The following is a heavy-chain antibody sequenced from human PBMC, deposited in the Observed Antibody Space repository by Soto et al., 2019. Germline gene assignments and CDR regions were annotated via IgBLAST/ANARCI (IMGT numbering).Heavy chain of an antibody. CDR2: IRKSTDAT. V-gene: IGHV3-48*01. CDR1: GFAFSGYT. D-gene: IGHD6-19*01. CDR3: ARDRGGRGWPTFDS. J-gene: IGHJ4*02. Sequence: GESLKISCAASGFAFSGYTMNWVRQAPGKGLEWVSSIRKSTDATYYADSVKGRFTISRDNAKNSLFLQMNSLRAEDTAVYYCARDRGGRGWPTFDSWGQGTLVTVSS.